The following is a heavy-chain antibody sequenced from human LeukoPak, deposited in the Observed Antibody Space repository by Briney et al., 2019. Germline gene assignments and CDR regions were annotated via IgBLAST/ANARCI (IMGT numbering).Heavy chain of an antibody. J-gene: IGHJ4*02. V-gene: IGHV4-4*07. CDR1: GGSISNYY. CDR2: VYTSGST. D-gene: IGHD3-22*01. CDR3: ARESGYYYDTSGYTFDY. Sequence: SSETLSLTCTVSGGSISNYYWSWIRQSAGKGLEWIGRVYTSGSTSYNPSLKSRVSMLVDTSKNQFSLRLRSVTAADTAVYYCARESGYYYDTSGYTFDYWGQGILVTVSS.